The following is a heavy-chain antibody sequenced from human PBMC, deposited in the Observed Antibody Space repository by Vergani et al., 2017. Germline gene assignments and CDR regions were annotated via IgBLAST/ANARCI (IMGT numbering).Heavy chain of an antibody. Sequence: QVQLQESGPGLVKPSQTLSLTCTVSGGSISSGGYYWSWIRQHPGKGLEWIGYIYYSGSNYYNPSLQSRVTISVEPSKNQFSLKLSSVTASDTAVYYCARDRRSGRTRGWFDPWGQGTLVTVSS. CDR3: ARDRRSGRTRGWFDP. J-gene: IGHJ5*02. V-gene: IGHV4-31*03. CDR1: GGSISSGGYY. CDR2: IYYSGSN. D-gene: IGHD2-15*01.